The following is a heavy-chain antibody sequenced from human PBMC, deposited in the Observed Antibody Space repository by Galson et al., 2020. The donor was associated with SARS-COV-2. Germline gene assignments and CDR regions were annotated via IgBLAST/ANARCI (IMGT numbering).Heavy chain of an antibody. V-gene: IGHV3-33*01. CDR2: IWYDGSNK. D-gene: IGHD4-17*01. Sequence: GGSLRLSCAASGFTFSSYGMHWVRQAPGKGLEWVAVIWYDGSNKYYADSVKGRFTISRDNSKNTLYLQMNSLRAEDTAVYYCARVYRRIFDYGPMDVWGKGTTVTVSS. J-gene: IGHJ6*03. CDR3: ARVYRRIFDYGPMDV. CDR1: GFTFSSYG.